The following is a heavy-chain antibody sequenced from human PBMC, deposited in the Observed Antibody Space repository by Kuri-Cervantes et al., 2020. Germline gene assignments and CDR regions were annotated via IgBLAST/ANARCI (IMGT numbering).Heavy chain of an antibody. D-gene: IGHD3-10*01. J-gene: IGHJ5*02. Sequence: ASVKVSCKASGYTFTGYYMHWVRQAPGQGLEWMGIINPSGGNTGYAQKFQGRVTMTRNTSISTAYMELSSLRSEDTAVYYCARAGSMVRGDDWFDPWGRGTLVTVSS. CDR2: INPSGGNT. CDR1: GYTFTGYY. CDR3: ARAGSMVRGDDWFDP. V-gene: IGHV1-46*01.